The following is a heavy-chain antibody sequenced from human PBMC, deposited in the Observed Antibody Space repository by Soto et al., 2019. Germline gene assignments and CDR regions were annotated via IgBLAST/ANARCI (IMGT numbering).Heavy chain of an antibody. J-gene: IGHJ3*02. V-gene: IGHV3-30*18. D-gene: IGHD3-22*01. CDR2: ISYDGSNK. Sequence: SLRLSCAASGFTFSSYGMHWVRQAPGKGLEWVAVISYDGSNKYYADSVKGRFTISRDNSKNTLYLQMNSLRAEDTAVYYCAKDLYYYDSSGYLLGDIWGQGTVVTVSS. CDR3: AKDLYYYDSSGYLLGDI. CDR1: GFTFSSYG.